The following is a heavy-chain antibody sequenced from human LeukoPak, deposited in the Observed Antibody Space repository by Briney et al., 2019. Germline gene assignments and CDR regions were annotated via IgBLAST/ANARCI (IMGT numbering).Heavy chain of an antibody. J-gene: IGHJ5*02. D-gene: IGHD4-17*01. CDR1: GFTFSSYG. CDR3: AKDQTVTTKYNWFDP. Sequence: GGTLRLSCAASGFTFSSYGMSWVRQAPGKGLEWVSAISGSGGSTYYADSVKGRFTISRDNSKNTLYLRMNSLRAEDTAVYYCAKDQTVTTKYNWFDPWGQGTLVTVSS. V-gene: IGHV3-23*01. CDR2: ISGSGGST.